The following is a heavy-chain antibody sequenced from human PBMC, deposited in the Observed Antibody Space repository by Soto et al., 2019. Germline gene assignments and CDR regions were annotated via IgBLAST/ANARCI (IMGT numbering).Heavy chain of an antibody. CDR2: INTGSGDT. V-gene: IGHV1-3*04. CDR3: ARDSSTTWCGSWH. D-gene: IGHD6-13*01. J-gene: IGHJ4*02. CDR1: GYTFTSYS. Sequence: QVQLVQSGAVVTEPGASVKISCKTSGYTFTSYSMHWVRQAPGQRLEWMGWINTGSGDTKYLGKFQGRVSITRDTSASTAYMELSSLRSQDTAVYYGARDSSTTWCGSWHWGQGTLVAVSS.